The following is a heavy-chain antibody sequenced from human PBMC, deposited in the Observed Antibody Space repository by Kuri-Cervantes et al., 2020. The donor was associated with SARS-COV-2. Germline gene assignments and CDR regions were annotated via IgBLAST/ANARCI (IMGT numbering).Heavy chain of an antibody. J-gene: IGHJ3*02. D-gene: IGHD2-2*02. CDR3: ARESTYTFDI. Sequence: GSLRLSCVVSGGAINTYNWWTWVRQPPGKGLQWIGEIFHDGSTKFTPSLSLRGRVTMSLDKSKNQSSLNLTSVTAADTAVYYCARESTYTFDIWGQGTLVTVSS. CDR2: IFHDGST. CDR1: GGAINTYNW. V-gene: IGHV4-4*02.